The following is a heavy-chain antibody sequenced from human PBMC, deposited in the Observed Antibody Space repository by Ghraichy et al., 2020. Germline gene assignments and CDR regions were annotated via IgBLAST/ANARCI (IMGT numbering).Heavy chain of an antibody. V-gene: IGHV1-18*01. J-gene: IGHJ4*02. Sequence: ASVKVSCKASGYTFISYGISWVRQAPGQGLEWMGWISPNDGNTNYAQNLQGRVTLTTDTSTSTAYMELRSLRSDDTAVYYCVRGGFSACSGGNCVNWGQGTLVTVSS. CDR1: GYTFISYG. CDR3: VRGGFSACSGGNCVN. D-gene: IGHD2-15*01. CDR2: ISPNDGNT.